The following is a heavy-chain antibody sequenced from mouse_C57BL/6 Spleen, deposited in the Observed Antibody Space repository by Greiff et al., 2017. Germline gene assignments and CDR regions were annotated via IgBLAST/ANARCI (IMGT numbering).Heavy chain of an antibody. Sequence: EVKLMASGGGLVKPGGSLKLSCAASGFTFSDYGMHWVRQAPEKGLEWVAYISSGSSTIYYADTVKGRFTISRDNAKNTLFLQMTSLRSEDTAMYYCARNDYDTSYFDYGGQGTTLTVSS. CDR3: ARNDYDTSYFDY. CDR2: ISSGSSTI. J-gene: IGHJ2*01. D-gene: IGHD2-4*01. CDR1: GFTFSDYG. V-gene: IGHV5-17*01.